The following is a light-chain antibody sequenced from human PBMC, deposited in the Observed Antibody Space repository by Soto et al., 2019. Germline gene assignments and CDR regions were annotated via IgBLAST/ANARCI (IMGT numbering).Light chain of an antibody. CDR1: QSVSSY. Sequence: EIVLTQSPATLSLSPGERGTLSCRASQSVSSYLAWYQQKPGQAPRLLIYDASNRATCIPARFSGSGSGTDFTLTISSLESEDFAVYYCQQRSNWPLTFGGGTKVEIK. V-gene: IGKV3-11*01. CDR3: QQRSNWPLT. CDR2: DAS. J-gene: IGKJ4*01.